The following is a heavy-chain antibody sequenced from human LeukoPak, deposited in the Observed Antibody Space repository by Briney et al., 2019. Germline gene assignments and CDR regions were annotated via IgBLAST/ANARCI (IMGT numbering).Heavy chain of an antibody. Sequence: PSETLSLTCIVSGGSISSYNWNWIRQPPGKGLEWIGYMYNSGSTNYNPSLKSRVTISVDTSKNQFSLKLSSVTAADTAVYYCASSTVTTYLVDYYYMDVWGKGTTVTVSS. CDR1: GGSISSYN. CDR2: MYNSGST. D-gene: IGHD4-17*01. CDR3: ASSTVTTYLVDYYYMDV. V-gene: IGHV4-59*01. J-gene: IGHJ6*03.